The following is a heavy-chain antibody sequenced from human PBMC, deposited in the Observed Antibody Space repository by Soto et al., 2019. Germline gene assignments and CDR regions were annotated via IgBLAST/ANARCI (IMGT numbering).Heavy chain of an antibody. CDR3: WSRPRTAGDDSFDH. Sequence: RLSCGAAGVTSSNFDMSRVRQAPGKGLAWVSGINHDGALTFYPDSLKGRFTISRDNSKNTLYLQMNRLRAEDTALYYCWSRPRTAGDDSFDHWGQGTLVTVSS. V-gene: IGHV3-23*01. CDR1: GVTSSNFD. J-gene: IGHJ4*02. CDR2: INHDGALT. D-gene: IGHD6-13*01.